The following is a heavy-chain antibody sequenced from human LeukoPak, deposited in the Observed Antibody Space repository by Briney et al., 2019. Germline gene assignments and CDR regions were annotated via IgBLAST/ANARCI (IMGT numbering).Heavy chain of an antibody. Sequence: PGGSLRLSCAASGFTFSSYGMSWVRQAPGKGLEWVSSISSSSSYIYYADSVKGRFTISRDNAKNSLYLQMNSLRAEDTAVYYCARSDYGDYGPDYWGQGTLVTVSS. D-gene: IGHD4-17*01. CDR3: ARSDYGDYGPDY. CDR1: GFTFSSYG. V-gene: IGHV3-21*01. CDR2: ISSSSSYI. J-gene: IGHJ4*02.